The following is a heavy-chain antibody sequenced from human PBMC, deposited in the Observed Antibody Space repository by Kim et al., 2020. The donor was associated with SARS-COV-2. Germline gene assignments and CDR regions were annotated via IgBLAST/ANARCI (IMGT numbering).Heavy chain of an antibody. CDR3: AKGIRMVRRRYGMDV. V-gene: IGHV1-69*13. J-gene: IGHJ6*02. CDR1: GGTFSSYA. D-gene: IGHD3-10*01. Sequence: SVKVSCKASGGTFSSYAISWVRQAPGQGLEWMGGIIPIFGTANYAQKFQGRVTITADESTSTAYMELSSLRSEDTAVYYCAKGIRMVRRRYGMDVWGQGTTVTVSS. CDR2: IIPIFGTA.